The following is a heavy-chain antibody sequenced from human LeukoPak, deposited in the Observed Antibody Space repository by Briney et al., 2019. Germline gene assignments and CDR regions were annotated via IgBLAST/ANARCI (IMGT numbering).Heavy chain of an antibody. CDR3: AGGLDIAVAGPGGYFDY. D-gene: IGHD6-19*01. Sequence: GGSLRLSCAASGFTFSNYAMTWVRQAPERGLEWVSTISGSGGSTYYADSVKGRFTISRDNGKKSVYLQMNSLTAEDTAVYYCAGGLDIAVAGPGGYFDYWGQGTLVTVSS. V-gene: IGHV3-23*01. CDR2: ISGSGGST. J-gene: IGHJ4*02. CDR1: GFTFSNYA.